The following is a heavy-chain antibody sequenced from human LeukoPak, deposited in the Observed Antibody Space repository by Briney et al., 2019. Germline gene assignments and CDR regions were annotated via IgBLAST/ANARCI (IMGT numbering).Heavy chain of an antibody. V-gene: IGHV4-34*01. D-gene: IGHD6-19*01. CDR2: INHSGST. Sequence: SETLSLTCAVYGGSFRGNYWSWNRPPPGKGLEWIWEINHSGSTNYSPSFKSRVTISVDRSKNQFSLKLSSVTAADTAVYYCARALAVAGLDYWGQGTLVTVSS. J-gene: IGHJ4*02. CDR3: ARALAVAGLDY. CDR1: GGSFRGNY.